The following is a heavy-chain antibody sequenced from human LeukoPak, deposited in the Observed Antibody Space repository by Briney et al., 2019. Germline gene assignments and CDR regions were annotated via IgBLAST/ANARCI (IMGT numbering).Heavy chain of an antibody. Sequence: GSLRLSCAASGFTFSSYAMSWVRQAPGKGLEWVSAISGSGGSTYYADSVKGRFTISRDNSKNTLYLQMNSLRAEDTAVYYCAKVGPHKGEKSGHYYGSGSYYNGMDVWGQGTTVTVSS. CDR1: GFTFSSYA. CDR3: AKVGPHKGEKSGHYYGSGSYYNGMDV. J-gene: IGHJ6*02. V-gene: IGHV3-23*01. D-gene: IGHD3-10*01. CDR2: ISGSGGST.